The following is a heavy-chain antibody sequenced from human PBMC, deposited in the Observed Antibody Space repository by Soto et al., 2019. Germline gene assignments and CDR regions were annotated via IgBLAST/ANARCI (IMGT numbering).Heavy chain of an antibody. CDR1: GGSISSGDYY. Sequence: QVQLQESGPGLVKPSQTLSLTCTVSGGSISSGDYYWSWIRQPPGKGLEWLGYIYYSGSTFYNPSLKSRVTISVDTSKNQNALKLSSVTGADTAVYYCARGGWFGESYFDYWGQGTLVTVSS. CDR2: IYYSGST. J-gene: IGHJ4*02. CDR3: ARGGWFGESYFDY. D-gene: IGHD3-10*01. V-gene: IGHV4-30-4*01.